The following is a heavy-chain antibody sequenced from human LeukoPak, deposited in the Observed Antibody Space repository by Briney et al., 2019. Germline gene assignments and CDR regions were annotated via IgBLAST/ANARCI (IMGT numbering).Heavy chain of an antibody. J-gene: IGHJ4*02. Sequence: GGSLRLSCAASGFTVSNNYMSWVRQAPGKGLGWVSLIYSGGTTYYADSVEGRFTISRDNSKNTLYLQMNSLRDEDTAVYYCARARGVAAAAVDYWGQGTLVTVSS. V-gene: IGHV3-66*01. CDR2: IYSGGTT. D-gene: IGHD6-13*01. CDR3: ARARGVAAAAVDY. CDR1: GFTVSNNY.